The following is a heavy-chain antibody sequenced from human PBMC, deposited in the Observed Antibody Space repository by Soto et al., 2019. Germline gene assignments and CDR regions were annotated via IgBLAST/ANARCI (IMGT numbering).Heavy chain of an antibody. D-gene: IGHD6-13*01. V-gene: IGHV2-5*01. CDR3: TLRQDTSRGPIY. Sequence: SGPTLVNPTQTLTLTCTVSGFSLTTRGMTLGWIRQPPGKAPEWLALSTQYSPSLQSRLTFTEDTSKNQVALTMTNMDPVDTATYYCTLRQDTSRGPIYWDQGIMVTVSS. J-gene: IGHJ4*02. CDR1: GFSLTTRGMT. CDR2: ST.